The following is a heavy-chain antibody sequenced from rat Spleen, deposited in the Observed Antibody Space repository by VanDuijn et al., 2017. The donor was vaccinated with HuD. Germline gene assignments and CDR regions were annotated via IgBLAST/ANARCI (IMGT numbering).Heavy chain of an antibody. J-gene: IGHJ4*01. CDR3: AKTTVAYYYVMDA. CDR2: INSAGST. CDR1: FYSITSSYR. V-gene: IGHV3-3*01. D-gene: IGHD1-3*01. Sequence: DVQLQESGPGLVKPSQSLSLTCSVTFYSITSSYRWSWVRKFPGNKLECMGYINSAGSTNYNPSLKSRISITRDTSKNQFFLQVNSVTTEDTATYYCAKTTVAYYYVMDAWGQGASVTVSS.